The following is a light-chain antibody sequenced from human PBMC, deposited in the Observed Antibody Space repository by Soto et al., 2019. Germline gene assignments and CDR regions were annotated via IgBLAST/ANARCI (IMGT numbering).Light chain of an antibody. CDR3: SSYSDSDTKV. Sequence: ALTHPASVSGSPGQSISISCTGTSSDVGIYDYVSWYQHHPGKAPKLIIYEVNNRPSGVSGRFSGSKSDTTAYLTISGLQAEDEADYYCSSYSDSDTKVFGTGTKLTVL. J-gene: IGLJ1*01. V-gene: IGLV2-14*01. CDR2: EVN. CDR1: SSDVGIYDY.